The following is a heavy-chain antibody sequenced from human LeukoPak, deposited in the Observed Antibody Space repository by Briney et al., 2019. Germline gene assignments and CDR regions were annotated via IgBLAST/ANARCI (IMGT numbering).Heavy chain of an antibody. CDR1: GFTFSSYS. Sequence: GGSLRLSCAASGFTFSSYSMNWVRRAPGKGLEWVSSISSSSSYIYYADSVKGRFTISRDNAKNSLYLQMNSLRAEDTAVYYCARDGYGDYVFDYWGQGTLVTVSS. D-gene: IGHD4-17*01. CDR2: ISSSSSYI. V-gene: IGHV3-21*01. J-gene: IGHJ4*02. CDR3: ARDGYGDYVFDY.